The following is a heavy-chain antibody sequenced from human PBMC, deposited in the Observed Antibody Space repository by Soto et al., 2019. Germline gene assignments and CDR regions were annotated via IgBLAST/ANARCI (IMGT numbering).Heavy chain of an antibody. CDR3: ARDMEYYSDSSRSPPGY. CDR2: ISSSSSYI. Sequence: GGSLRLSCAASGFTFSSYSMNWVRQAPGKGLEWVSSISSSSSYIYYADSVKGRFTISRDNAKNSLYLQMNSLRAEDTAVYYCARDMEYYSDSSRSPPGYWGQGTLVTVPS. J-gene: IGHJ4*02. D-gene: IGHD3-22*01. V-gene: IGHV3-21*01. CDR1: GFTFSSYS.